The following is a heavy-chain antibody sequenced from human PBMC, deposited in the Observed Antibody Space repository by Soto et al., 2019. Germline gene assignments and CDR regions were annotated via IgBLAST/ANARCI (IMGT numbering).Heavy chain of an antibody. J-gene: IGHJ6*02. CDR1: GYTFTSYY. V-gene: IGHV1-46*01. D-gene: IGHD5-12*01. CDR3: ARESVYIVSTTRVSGGMDV. Sequence: QVQLVQSGAEVKKPGASVKVPCKASGYTFTSYYMHWVRQAPGQGLEWMGIINPSGGSTSYAQKFQGRVTMTRDTSTSTVYMELSSLRSEDTAVYYCARESVYIVSTTRVSGGMDVWGQGTTVTVSS. CDR2: INPSGGST.